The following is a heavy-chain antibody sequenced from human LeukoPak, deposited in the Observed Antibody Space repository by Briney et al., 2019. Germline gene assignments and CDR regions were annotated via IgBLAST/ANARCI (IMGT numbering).Heavy chain of an antibody. J-gene: IGHJ4*02. CDR2: ISGNNDNT. V-gene: IGHV1-18*01. CDR3: ARDGYFDY. CDR1: GYTFTIYG. Sequence: ASVKVSCKASGYTFTIYGIGWVRQAPGQGLEWMGWISGNNDNTNYAQKIQGRVTMTTDTSTSTAYMELRSLRSDDTAVYYCARDGYFDYWGQGTLVTVSS.